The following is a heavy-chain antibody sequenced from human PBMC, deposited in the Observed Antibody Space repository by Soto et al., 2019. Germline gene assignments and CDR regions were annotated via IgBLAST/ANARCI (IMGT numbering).Heavy chain of an antibody. CDR1: GFVFTIFW. V-gene: IGHV3-74*01. CDR3: AKVSWYFDL. J-gene: IGHJ4*02. D-gene: IGHD6-13*01. CDR2: IDTSGHST. Sequence: GSLRLSCAASGFVFTIFWMHWVRHVPGKGLVWVARIDTSGHSTNYAESVKDRFTISRDNAKNTVSLQMNSLRVEDTGVYYCAKVSWYFDLWSQGSLVTVSS.